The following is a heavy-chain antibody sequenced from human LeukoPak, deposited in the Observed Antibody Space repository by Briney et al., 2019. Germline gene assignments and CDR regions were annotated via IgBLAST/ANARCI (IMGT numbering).Heavy chain of an antibody. CDR1: GGSISSYY. CDR3: ARDGTVTTVPAFDI. V-gene: IGHV4-4*07. Sequence: SETLSLTCTVSGGSISSYYWSWIRQPAGKGLEWIGRIYTSGSTNYNPSLKSRVTISVDTSKNQFSLKLSSVTAADTAVYYCARDGTVTTVPAFDIWGQGTMVTVSS. J-gene: IGHJ3*02. CDR2: IYTSGST. D-gene: IGHD4-11*01.